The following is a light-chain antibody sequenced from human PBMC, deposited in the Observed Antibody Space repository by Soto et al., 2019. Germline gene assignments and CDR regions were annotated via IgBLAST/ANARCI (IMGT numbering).Light chain of an antibody. CDR1: SRDVGGYNY. Sequence: QSVLTQPASVSGSPGQSITISCTGTSRDVGGYNYVSWYQQYPGKAPKLMIYGVTNRPSGVSNRFSGSKTGNTASLTISGLQAEDEAYYYCFSHRRGDSHVFGNGTSHRP. V-gene: IGLV2-14*01. CDR3: FSHRRGDSHV. CDR2: GVT. J-gene: IGLJ1*01.